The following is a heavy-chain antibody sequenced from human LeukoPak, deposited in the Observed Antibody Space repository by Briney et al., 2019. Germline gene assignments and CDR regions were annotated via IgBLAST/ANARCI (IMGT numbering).Heavy chain of an antibody. V-gene: IGHV1-2*02. CDR1: GYTFTGYY. CDR3: ARAALRYFDWLLYGGYFDY. J-gene: IGHJ4*02. D-gene: IGHD3-9*01. CDR2: INPNSGGT. Sequence: ASVKVSCKASGYTFTGYYMHWVRQAPGQGLEWMGWINPNSGGTNYAQKFQGRVTMTRDTSISTAYMELSRLRSDDTALYFRARAALRYFDWLLYGGYFDYWGQGTLVTVSS.